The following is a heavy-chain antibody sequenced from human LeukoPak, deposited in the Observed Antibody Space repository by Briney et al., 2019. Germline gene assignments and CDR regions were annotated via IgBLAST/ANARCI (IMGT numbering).Heavy chain of an antibody. D-gene: IGHD2-15*01. V-gene: IGHV3-21*01. CDR1: GFTFSSYS. Sequence: GGSLRLSCAASGFTFSSYSLKWVRQAPGEGLQWVSSISTGSSYIHYADSLKGRFTISRDDAKNSLYLQMNSLRAEDTAVYYCVRDFDFYCSGGICYSPRRTDYWGQGTLVTVSS. CDR2: ISTGSSYI. CDR3: VRDFDFYCSGGICYSPRRTDY. J-gene: IGHJ4*02.